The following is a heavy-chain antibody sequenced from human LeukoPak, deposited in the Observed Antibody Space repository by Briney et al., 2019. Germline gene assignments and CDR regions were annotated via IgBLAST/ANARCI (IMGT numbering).Heavy chain of an antibody. CDR1: GYTFTSYY. CDR2: INPSGGST. D-gene: IGHD1-26*01. CDR3: ASAGSYYVSFDY. V-gene: IGHV1-46*01. Sequence: ASVKVSCKASGYTFTSYYMHWVRQAPGQGLEWMGIINPSGGSTSYAQKFQGRVTMTRDMSTSTVYMELSSLRSKDTAVYYCASAGSYYVSFDYWGQGTLVTVSS. J-gene: IGHJ4*02.